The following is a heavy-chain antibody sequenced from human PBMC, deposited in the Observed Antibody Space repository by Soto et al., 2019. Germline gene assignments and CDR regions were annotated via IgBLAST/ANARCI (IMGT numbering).Heavy chain of an antibody. CDR3: ARGHYDFWSGYFATIDY. CDR1: GGSISNYY. D-gene: IGHD3-3*01. CDR2: IHYSGNT. Sequence: SETLSLTCTVSGGSISNYYWSWIRQPPGKGLEWIGYIHYSGNTKYNPSLKSRVTISADTSKDQFSLKLTSVTAADTAVYYCARGHYDFWSGYFATIDYWGQGTLVTVSS. V-gene: IGHV4-59*08. J-gene: IGHJ4*02.